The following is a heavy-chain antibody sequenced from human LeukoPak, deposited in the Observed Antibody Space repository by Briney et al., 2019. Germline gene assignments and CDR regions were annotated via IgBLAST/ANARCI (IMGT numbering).Heavy chain of an antibody. Sequence: GGSLRLSCAASEFSFSYFAINWVRQAPGKGLECVSYISSSSRTTYYADSGKGRFTISRDAARNSLYLQMNSLRAEDTAVYYCARDPEYYYESSGVRYYYYYMDVWGKGTTVTVSS. D-gene: IGHD3-22*01. J-gene: IGHJ6*03. V-gene: IGHV3-48*01. CDR1: EFSFSYFA. CDR3: ARDPEYYYESSGVRYYYYYMDV. CDR2: ISSSSRTT.